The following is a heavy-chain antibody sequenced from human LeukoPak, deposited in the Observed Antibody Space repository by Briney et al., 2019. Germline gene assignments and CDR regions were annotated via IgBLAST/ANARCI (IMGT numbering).Heavy chain of an antibody. V-gene: IGHV4-4*02. D-gene: IGHD6-19*01. Sequence: ASETLSLTCAVSGGSISSSNWWSWVRQPPGKGLEWIGEIYHSGSTNYNPSLKSRVTISVDKSKNQFSLNLSSVTAADTALYYCARSSGWYPDYGMDVWGQGTTVTVSS. CDR2: IYHSGST. J-gene: IGHJ6*02. CDR3: ARSSGWYPDYGMDV. CDR1: GGSISSSNW.